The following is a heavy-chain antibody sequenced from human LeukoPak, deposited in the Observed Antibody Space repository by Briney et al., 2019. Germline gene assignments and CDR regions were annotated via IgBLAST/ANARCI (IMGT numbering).Heavy chain of an antibody. J-gene: IGHJ4*02. Sequence: PGGSLRLSCAASGFTFSSYGMHWVRQAPGKGLEWVAVISYDGSNKYYADSVKGRFTISRDNSKNTLYLQMNSLRAEDTAVYYCAKDLRITVAGPLDYWGQGTLVTVSS. V-gene: IGHV3-30*18. CDR2: ISYDGSNK. CDR3: AKDLRITVAGPLDY. CDR1: GFTFSSYG. D-gene: IGHD6-19*01.